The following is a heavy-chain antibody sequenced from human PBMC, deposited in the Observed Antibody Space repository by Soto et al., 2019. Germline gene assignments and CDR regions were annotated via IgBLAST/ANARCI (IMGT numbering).Heavy chain of an antibody. CDR1: GGSISGYY. J-gene: IGHJ6*02. V-gene: IGHV4-59*01. CDR2: IYYRGST. Sequence: SETLSLTCTVSGGSISGYYWSWIRQPPGKGLEYIGYIYYRGSTNYNPSLKSRVTMSVDTSRNLFSLKVNSVTAADTAVYYCAKNADFWSWGMDVWGQGTSVTVSS. CDR3: AKNADFWSWGMDV. D-gene: IGHD3-3*01.